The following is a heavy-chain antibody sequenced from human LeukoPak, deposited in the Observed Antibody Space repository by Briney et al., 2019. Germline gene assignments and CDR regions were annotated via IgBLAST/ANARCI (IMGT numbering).Heavy chain of an antibody. Sequence: GASVKVSCKASGYTFTGYYMHWVRQAPGQGLEWMGWINPNSGGTNYAQKFQGRVTMTRDTSISTAYMELSRLRSDDTAVYYCARGRPSSRGWYGDYWGQGTLVTVSS. J-gene: IGHJ4*02. D-gene: IGHD6-19*01. CDR3: ARGRPSSRGWYGDY. V-gene: IGHV1-2*02. CDR1: GYTFTGYY. CDR2: INPNSGGT.